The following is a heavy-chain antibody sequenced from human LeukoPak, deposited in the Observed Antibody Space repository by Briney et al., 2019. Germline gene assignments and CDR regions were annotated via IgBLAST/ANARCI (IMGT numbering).Heavy chain of an antibody. CDR2: ISSSGSTI. Sequence: GGSLRLSCAASGFTFSDSYMSWIRQAPGKGLEYISYISSSGSTIYYADSVKGRFTLSRDNAKNSLSLEMNSLKAEDTAVYYCARGKYSFDYWGQGTLVTVSS. CDR3: ARGKYSFDY. CDR1: GFTFSDSY. V-gene: IGHV3-11*01. J-gene: IGHJ4*02.